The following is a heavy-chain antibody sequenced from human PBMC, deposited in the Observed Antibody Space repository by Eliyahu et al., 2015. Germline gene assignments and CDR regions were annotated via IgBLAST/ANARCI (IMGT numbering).Heavy chain of an antibody. CDR3: VRDLVGSRDY. V-gene: IGHV3-74*01. Sequence: FSDFWMHWVRQAPGEGLVWVSRIDTDGSVTNYADSVKGRFTISRDNAKNTLFLQMSSLRAEDTAVYYCVRDLVGSRDYWGQGTLVTVSS. CDR2: IDTDGSVT. D-gene: IGHD1-26*01. CDR1: FSDFW. J-gene: IGHJ4*02.